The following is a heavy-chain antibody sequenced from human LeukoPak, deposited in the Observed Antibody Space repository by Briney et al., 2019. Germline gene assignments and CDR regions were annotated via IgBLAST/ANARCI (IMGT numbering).Heavy chain of an antibody. Sequence: GGSLRLSCAASGFTCSSYWMSWVRQAPGKALEWVANIKQDGSEKYYVDSVKGRFTISRDNAKNSLYLQMNSLRAEDTAVYYCARDWGREGYDPLEFDYWGQGTLVTVSS. CDR2: IKQDGSEK. J-gene: IGHJ4*02. CDR3: ARDWGREGYDPLEFDY. CDR1: GFTCSSYW. V-gene: IGHV3-7*01. D-gene: IGHD1-1*01.